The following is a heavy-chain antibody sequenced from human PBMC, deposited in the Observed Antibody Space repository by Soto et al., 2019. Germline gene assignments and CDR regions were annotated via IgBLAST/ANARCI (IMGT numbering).Heavy chain of an antibody. D-gene: IGHD3-10*02. CDR1: GGTFSSYT. CDR3: ARDIQLCSYTLGY. CDR2: IIPILGIA. V-gene: IGHV1-69*02. Sequence: QVQLVQSGAEVKKPGSSVKVSCKASGGTFSSYTISWVRQAPGQGLEWMGRIIPILGIANYAQKFQGRVTIPADKATSTAYMELSSLRSEDTAVYYCARDIQLCSYTLGYWGQGTLVTVSS. J-gene: IGHJ4*02.